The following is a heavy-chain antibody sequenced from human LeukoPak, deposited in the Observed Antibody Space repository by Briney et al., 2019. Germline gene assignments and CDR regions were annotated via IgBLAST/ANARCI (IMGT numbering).Heavy chain of an antibody. Sequence: GGSLRLSCAASGFTFENYGMSWVRQVPGKGLEWVSGINWNGGSPGYEDSVRGRFTTSRDNAKNSLYLQMNSLRAEDTALYYCARVHAQANAFDIWGQGTMVTVSS. J-gene: IGHJ3*02. CDR2: INWNGGSP. CDR1: GFTFENYG. V-gene: IGHV3-20*04. CDR3: ARVHAQANAFDI.